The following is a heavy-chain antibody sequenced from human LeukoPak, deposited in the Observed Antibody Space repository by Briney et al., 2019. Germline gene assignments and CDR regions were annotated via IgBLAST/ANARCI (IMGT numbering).Heavy chain of an antibody. J-gene: IGHJ3*02. CDR1: RFTFSSFW. CDR2: ITSDVRST. V-gene: IGHV3-74*01. CDR3: ARDGDDTSGYLDAFDI. Sequence: GGSLRLSCAASRFTFSSFWMHWVRQAPGKGLVWVSRITSDVRSTGYADSVKGRFTISRDNAKNTLYLQMNSLRDEDTAVYYCARDGDDTSGYLDAFDIWGQGTMVTVSS. D-gene: IGHD3-22*01.